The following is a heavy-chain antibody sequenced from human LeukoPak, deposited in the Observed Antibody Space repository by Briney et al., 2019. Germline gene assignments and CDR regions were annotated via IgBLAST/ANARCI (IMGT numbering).Heavy chain of an antibody. CDR1: GFTVSRNY. CDR2: IYSGGST. V-gene: IGHV3-53*01. CDR3: AREAHEAD. Sequence: PGGSLRLSCAASGFTVSRNYMTWVRQAPGKGLEWVSVIYSGGSTFYADSVKGRFTISRDNSKNTQYLQMNSLRAEDMAIYYCAREAHEADWGQGTLVTVSS. J-gene: IGHJ4*02.